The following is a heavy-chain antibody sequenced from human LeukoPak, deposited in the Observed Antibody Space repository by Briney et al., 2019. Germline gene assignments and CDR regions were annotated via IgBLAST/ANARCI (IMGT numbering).Heavy chain of an antibody. D-gene: IGHD6-19*01. CDR1: GYTFTGYY. V-gene: IGHV1-2*02. CDR3: ASIAVADAFDI. J-gene: IGHJ3*02. Sequence: ASVKVSCKASGYTFTGYYMHWVRQAPGQGLEWMGWINPNSGGTNHAQKFQGRVTMTRDTSISTAYMELSRLRSDDTAVYYCASIAVADAFDIWGQGTMVTVSS. CDR2: INPNSGGT.